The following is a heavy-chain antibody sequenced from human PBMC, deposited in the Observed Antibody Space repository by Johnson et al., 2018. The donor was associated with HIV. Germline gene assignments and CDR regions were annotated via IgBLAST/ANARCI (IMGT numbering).Heavy chain of an antibody. D-gene: IGHD2-21*01. J-gene: IGHJ3*02. CDR1: GFAFSSYA. V-gene: IGHV3-23*04. CDR3: AKVIGESGI. Sequence: VQLVESGGGLVQPGGSLRLSCAASGFAFSSYAMTWVRQAPGKGLEWVSSISGSGGSTYYADSVKGQFTISRDNSKNTLYLQMNSLRVEDTAGYFCAKVIGESGIWGQGTMVTVSS. CDR2: ISGSGGST.